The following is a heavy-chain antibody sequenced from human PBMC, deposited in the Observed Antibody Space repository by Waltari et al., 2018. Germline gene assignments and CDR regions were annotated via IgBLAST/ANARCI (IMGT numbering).Heavy chain of an antibody. V-gene: IGHV3-66*02. CDR1: GFTVSTTH. CDR3: ATARDEDTAMVFFDH. D-gene: IGHD5-18*01. J-gene: IGHJ4*02. Sequence: DVQLVESGGALVHPGGSLRLSCAASGFTVSTTHMSWGRQAPGKGLEWVSIIYPAGSPFDADSVLGRFTISRDISQNTLHLQMRNLRPEDTAIYYCATARDEDTAMVFFDHWGQGTQVSVSS. CDR2: IYPAGSP.